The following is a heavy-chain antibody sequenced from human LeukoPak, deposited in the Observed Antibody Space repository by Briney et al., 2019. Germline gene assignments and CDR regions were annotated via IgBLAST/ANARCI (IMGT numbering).Heavy chain of an antibody. CDR3: AKPQLVRGDFDY. J-gene: IGHJ4*02. D-gene: IGHD6-13*01. Sequence: GGSLRHSCAASGFTFSSYAVSWVRQAPGKGLEWVSAISGSGASTYYADSVKGRFTISRDNSKNTLYLQMNSLRAEDTAVYYCAKPQLVRGDFDYWGQGTLVTVSS. V-gene: IGHV3-23*01. CDR2: ISGSGAST. CDR1: GFTFSSYA.